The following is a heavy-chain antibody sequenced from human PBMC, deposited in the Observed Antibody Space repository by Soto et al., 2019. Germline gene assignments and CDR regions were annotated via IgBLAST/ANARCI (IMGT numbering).Heavy chain of an antibody. D-gene: IGHD2-15*01. J-gene: IGHJ6*02. CDR3: ARDDRYATRNDGMDV. CDR2: ISAYNGNT. V-gene: IGHV1-18*01. Sequence: QVQLVQSGAEVKKPGASVKVSCKASGYTFTSYGISWVRQAPGQGLEWMGWISAYNGNTNYAQKLQGRVTMTTDTYTSTGYMELRSLRSDDTAVYYCARDDRYATRNDGMDVWGQGTTVTVSS. CDR1: GYTFTSYG.